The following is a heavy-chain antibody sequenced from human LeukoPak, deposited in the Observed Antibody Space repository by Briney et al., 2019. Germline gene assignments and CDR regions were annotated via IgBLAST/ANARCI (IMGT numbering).Heavy chain of an antibody. CDR1: GGSISSYY. V-gene: IGHV4-59*08. J-gene: IGHJ4*02. Sequence: SETLSLTCTVSGGSISSYYWSWIRQPPGKGLEWIGYIYYSGSTNYNPSLMSRVTISVDTSKNQFSLKLSSVTAADTAVYYCATYSGYVDYWGQGTLVTVSS. CDR2: IYYSGST. CDR3: ATYSGYVDY. D-gene: IGHD1-26*01.